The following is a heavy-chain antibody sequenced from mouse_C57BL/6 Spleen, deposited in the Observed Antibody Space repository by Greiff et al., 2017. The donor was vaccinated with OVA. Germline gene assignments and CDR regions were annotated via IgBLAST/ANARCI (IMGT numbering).Heavy chain of an antibody. CDR2: INPNYGTT. CDR3: ARCYDYDIQDWYSDV. V-gene: IGHV1-39*01. CDR1: GYSFPDYN. Sequence: VQLQQSGPWRVKPGASVKISCKASGYSFPDYNMNWVKQSNGKSLEWIGVINPNYGTTSYNQKFKGKATLTVDQSSSTAYMQLNSLTSEDSAVYYCARCYDYDIQDWYSDVWGAGTTASVSS. D-gene: IGHD2-4*01. J-gene: IGHJ1*01.